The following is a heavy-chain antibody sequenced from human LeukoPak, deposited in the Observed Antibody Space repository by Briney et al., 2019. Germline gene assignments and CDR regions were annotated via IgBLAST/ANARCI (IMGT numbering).Heavy chain of an antibody. Sequence: GGSLRLSCAASGFTFSSYGMHWVRQAPGKGLEWVAFIRYDGSNKYYADSVKGRFTISRDNSKNTLYLQMNSLRAEDTAVYYCARGRTYYDILTGPSDNWFDPWGQGTLVTVSS. CDR1: GFTFSSYG. D-gene: IGHD3-9*01. CDR2: IRYDGSNK. J-gene: IGHJ5*02. CDR3: ARGRTYYDILTGPSDNWFDP. V-gene: IGHV3-30*02.